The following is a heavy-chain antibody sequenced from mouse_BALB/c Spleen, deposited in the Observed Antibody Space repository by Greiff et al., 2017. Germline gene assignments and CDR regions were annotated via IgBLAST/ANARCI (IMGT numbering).Heavy chain of an antibody. J-gene: IGHJ2*01. V-gene: IGHV5-6-5*01. CDR3: ARVPRGYFDY. Sequence: EVHLVESGGGLVKPGGSLKLSCAASGFTFSSYAMSWVRQTPEKRLEWVASISSGGSTYYPDSVKGRFTISRDNARNILYLQMSSLRSEDTAMYYCARVPRGYFDYWGQGTTLTVSS. CDR2: ISSGGST. CDR1: GFTFSSYA.